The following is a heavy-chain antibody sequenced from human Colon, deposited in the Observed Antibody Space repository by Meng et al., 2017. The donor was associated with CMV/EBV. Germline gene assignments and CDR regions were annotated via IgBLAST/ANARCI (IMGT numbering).Heavy chain of an antibody. D-gene: IGHD3-10*01. CDR3: ARDIKGDKGVGLSGGDNWFDP. V-gene: IGHV1-69*04. CDR2: IIPILGIA. CDR1: GGTFSSYT. Sequence: SVKVSCKASGGTFSSYTISWVRQAPGQGLEWMGRIIPILGIANYAQKFQGRVTITANKSTSTAYMELSSLGSEDTAVYYCARDIKGDKGVGLSGGDNWFDPWGQGTLVTVSS. J-gene: IGHJ5*02.